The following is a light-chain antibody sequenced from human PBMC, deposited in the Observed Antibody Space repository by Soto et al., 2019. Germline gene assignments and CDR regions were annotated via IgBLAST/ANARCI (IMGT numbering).Light chain of an antibody. Sequence: SYELTQPPSVSVAPGQTAMIPCGGDRIGSKRVHWYQQKPGQAPVLVVYDDTARPSRIPGRFPGSNSGNTATLTISRVEAGDEADYYCQVWDSSSDHCVFGTGTKVTVL. V-gene: IGLV3-21*02. CDR2: DDT. CDR3: QVWDSSSDHCV. J-gene: IGLJ1*01. CDR1: RIGSKR.